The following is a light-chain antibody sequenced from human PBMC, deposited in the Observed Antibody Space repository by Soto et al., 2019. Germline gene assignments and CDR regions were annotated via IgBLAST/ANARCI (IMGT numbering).Light chain of an antibody. Sequence: EIVLTQSPATLSLSPGERPTVSCRASQSVSSHLAWYQQKRGQAPRLLIYAASSRATGIPDRFSGSGSGTDFTLTSNRVEPEDCAVYFCQQVGSSPITFGQGTRLEIK. CDR2: AAS. CDR3: QQVGSSPIT. CDR1: QSVSSH. J-gene: IGKJ5*01. V-gene: IGKV3-20*01.